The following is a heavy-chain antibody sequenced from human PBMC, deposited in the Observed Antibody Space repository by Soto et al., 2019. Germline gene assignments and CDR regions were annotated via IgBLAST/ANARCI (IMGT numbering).Heavy chain of an antibody. Sequence: QVQLVQSGAEVKKPGASVKVSCKASGYTFTSYYMHWVRQAPGQGLEWMGIINPSGGSTRYAQKFQGRVTMTRDTSTSTVYMELSSLRSEDTAVYYCASLFDSWSGYDDDEMGEGDAFDIWGQGTMVTVSS. CDR1: GYTFTSYY. CDR3: ASLFDSWSGYDDDEMGEGDAFDI. CDR2: INPSGGST. V-gene: IGHV1-46*01. J-gene: IGHJ3*02. D-gene: IGHD3-3*01.